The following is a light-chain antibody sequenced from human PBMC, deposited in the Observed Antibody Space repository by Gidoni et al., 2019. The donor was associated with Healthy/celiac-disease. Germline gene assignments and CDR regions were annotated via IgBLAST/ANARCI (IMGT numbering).Light chain of an antibody. CDR1: QSISSY. CDR3: QQSDSTVFT. Sequence: DIQMTQSPSSLSASVGDRVTITCRASQSISSYLNWYQQKPGKAPKLLIYAASSLQSGVPSRFSGSGSGTDFTLTISSRQPEDFATYYCQQSDSTVFTFGPGTKVDIK. J-gene: IGKJ3*01. CDR2: AAS. V-gene: IGKV1-39*01.